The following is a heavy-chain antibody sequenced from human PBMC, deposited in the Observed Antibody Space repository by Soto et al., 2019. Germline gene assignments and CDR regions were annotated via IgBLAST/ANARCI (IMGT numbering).Heavy chain of an antibody. Sequence: SDTLALTCAVSGGSISSGGYCCICIRQPPWKGLEWIGYIYHSGGTYYNPSLKSRVTISVDRSKNQFSLKLSSVTAADTAVYYCARVCGGDCYSNDAFDIWGQGTMVTVSS. D-gene: IGHD2-21*02. CDR3: ARVCGGDCYSNDAFDI. J-gene: IGHJ3*02. V-gene: IGHV4-30-2*01. CDR2: IYHSGGT. CDR1: GGSISSGGYC.